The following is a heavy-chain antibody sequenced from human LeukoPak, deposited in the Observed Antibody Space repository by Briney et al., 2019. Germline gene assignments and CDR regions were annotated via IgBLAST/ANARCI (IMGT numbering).Heavy chain of an antibody. CDR2: IYYSGST. CDR3: ARLLPLIVGATSYFDY. J-gene: IGHJ4*02. D-gene: IGHD1-26*01. V-gene: IGHV4-59*08. Sequence: SETLSLTCTVSGGSISSYYWSWIRQPPGKGLEWIGYIYYSGSTNYNPSLKSRVTISVDTSKNQFSLKLSSATAADTAVYYCARLLPLIVGATSYFDYWGQGTLVTVSS. CDR1: GGSISSYY.